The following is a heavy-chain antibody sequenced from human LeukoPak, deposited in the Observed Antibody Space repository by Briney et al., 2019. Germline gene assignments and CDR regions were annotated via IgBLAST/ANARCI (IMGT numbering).Heavy chain of an antibody. D-gene: IGHD5-18*01. V-gene: IGHV3-66*01. J-gene: IGHJ4*02. CDR3: AGDMDTVMVST. CDR2: IYSDGIT. Sequence: GGSLRLSCAASGFTVSSNYMSWVRQAPGKGLEWVSVIYSDGITYYADSVKGRFTISRDKPKNTLYLQMNSLRAEDTAVYYCAGDMDTVMVSTWGQGTLVTVSS. CDR1: GFTVSSNY.